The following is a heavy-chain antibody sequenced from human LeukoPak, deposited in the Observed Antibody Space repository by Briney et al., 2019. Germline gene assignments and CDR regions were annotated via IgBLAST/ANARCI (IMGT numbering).Heavy chain of an antibody. V-gene: IGHV1-46*01. Sequence: ASVKVSCKASGYTFTTYYMHWLRQAPGQGLEWMGIVNPSGGSTSYAQKFQGRVTMTRDTSTSTLYMELSSLRSEDTAVFYCARADDYGDYVVYWGQGTLVTVSS. J-gene: IGHJ4*02. CDR3: ARADDYGDYVVY. D-gene: IGHD4-17*01. CDR2: VNPSGGST. CDR1: GYTFTTYY.